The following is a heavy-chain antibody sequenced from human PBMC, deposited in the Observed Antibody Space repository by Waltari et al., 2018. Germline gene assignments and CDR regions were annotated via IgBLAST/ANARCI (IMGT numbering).Heavy chain of an antibody. CDR3: ASRIAAAGPHFDY. J-gene: IGHJ4*02. CDR1: GFTFSSYS. CDR2: INHSGST. V-gene: IGHV4-34*01. Sequence: VQLVESGGGLVKPGGSLRLSCAASGFTFSSYSMNWIRQPPGKGLEWIGEINHSGSTNYNPSLKSRVTISVDTSKNQFSLKLSSVTAADTAVYYCASRIAAAGPHFDYWGQGTLVTVSS. D-gene: IGHD6-13*01.